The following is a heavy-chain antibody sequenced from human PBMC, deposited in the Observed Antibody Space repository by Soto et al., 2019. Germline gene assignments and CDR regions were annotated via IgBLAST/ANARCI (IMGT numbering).Heavy chain of an antibody. CDR3: ARDPYYDFWSGYLDY. V-gene: IGHV3-7*03. CDR2: IKQDGSEK. Sequence: PGGSLRLSCAASGFTFSSYWMSWVRQAPGKGLEWVANIKQDGSEKYYVDSVKGRFTISRDNAKNSLYLQMNSLRAEDTAVYYCARDPYYDFWSGYLDYWGQGSLVTVSS. J-gene: IGHJ4*02. CDR1: GFTFSSYW. D-gene: IGHD3-3*01.